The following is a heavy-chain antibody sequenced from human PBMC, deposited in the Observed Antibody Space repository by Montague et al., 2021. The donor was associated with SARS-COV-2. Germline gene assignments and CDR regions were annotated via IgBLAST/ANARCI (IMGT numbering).Heavy chain of an antibody. Sequence: SETLSLTCTFSGGSISTIVNFWGWIRQPPGKGLEWIGSISYTGSTYHNPSLKSRATMSVDTSKNQFSLRLNSVTAADTAVYYCARSGAPGTTVTYLYWGQGTLVTVSS. CDR2: ISYTGST. CDR3: ARSGAPGTTVTYLY. J-gene: IGHJ4*02. CDR1: GGSISTIVNF. D-gene: IGHD4-11*01. V-gene: IGHV4-39*07.